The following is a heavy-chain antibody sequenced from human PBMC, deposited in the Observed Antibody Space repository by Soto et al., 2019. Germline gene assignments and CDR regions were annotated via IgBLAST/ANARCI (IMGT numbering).Heavy chain of an antibody. J-gene: IGHJ4*02. CDR3: AHRRNFVSSYDILTGYYPDRRGYYFDY. V-gene: IGHV2-5*02. D-gene: IGHD3-9*01. CDR2: IYWDDDK. Sequence: QITLKESGPTLVKPTQTLTLTCTFSGFSLSTSGVGVGWIRQPPGKALEWLALIYWDDDKRYSPSLKSRLTITKDTSKNQVVLTMTNMDPVDTATYYCAHRRNFVSSYDILTGYYPDRRGYYFDYWGQGTLVTVSS. CDR1: GFSLSTSGVG.